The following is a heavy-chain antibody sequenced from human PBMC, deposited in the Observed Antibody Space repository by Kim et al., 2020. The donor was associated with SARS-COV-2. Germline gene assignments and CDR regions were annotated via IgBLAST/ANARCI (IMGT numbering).Heavy chain of an antibody. J-gene: IGHJ3*02. Sequence: SETLSLTCTVSGYSISSGYYWGWIRQPPGKGLEWIGSIYHSGSTYYNPSLKSRVTISVDTSKNQFSLKLSSVTAADTAVYYCARPPRPYRNGAGSAFDIWGQGTMVTVSS. CDR2: IYHSGST. D-gene: IGHD1-1*01. V-gene: IGHV4-38-2*02. CDR1: GYSISSGYY. CDR3: ARPPRPYRNGAGSAFDI.